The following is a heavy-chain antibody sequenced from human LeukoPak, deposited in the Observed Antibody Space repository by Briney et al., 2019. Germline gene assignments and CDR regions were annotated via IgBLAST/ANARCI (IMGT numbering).Heavy chain of an antibody. CDR3: ARDCGSEQYLASVPDVGGYYNWFDP. V-gene: IGHV4-38-2*02. CDR1: GGSISSGYY. Sequence: KSSETLSLTCTVSGGSISSGYYWGWIRQPPGKGLEWIGSIYHSGSTYYNPSLKSRVTISVDTSKNQFSLKLSSVTAADTAVYYCARDCGSEQYLASVPDVGGYYNWFDPWGQGTLVTVSS. J-gene: IGHJ5*02. D-gene: IGHD3-10*01. CDR2: IYHSGST.